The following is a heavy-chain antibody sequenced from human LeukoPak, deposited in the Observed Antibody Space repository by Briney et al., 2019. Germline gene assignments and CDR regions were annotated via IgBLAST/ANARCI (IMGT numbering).Heavy chain of an antibody. D-gene: IGHD5-18*01. V-gene: IGHV3-11*04. CDR1: GFTFSDYY. Sequence: GRSLRLSCAASGFTFSDYYMSWIRQAPGKGLEWVSYISSSGSTIYYADSVKGRFTISRDNAKNSLYLQMNSLRAEDTAVYYCARVLVDRGYSYGCNLGYYYYYYYMDVWGKGTTVTVSS. CDR3: ARVLVDRGYSYGCNLGYYYYYYYMDV. J-gene: IGHJ6*03. CDR2: ISSSGSTI.